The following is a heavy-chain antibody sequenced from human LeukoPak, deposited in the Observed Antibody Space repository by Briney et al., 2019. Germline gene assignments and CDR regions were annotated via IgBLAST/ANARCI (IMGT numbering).Heavy chain of an antibody. D-gene: IGHD3-16*01. Sequence: ASVKVSCKASGYTFTSYGISWVRQAPGQGLEWMGWISAYNGNTNYAQKLQGRVTMTTDTSTSTAYTELRSLRSDDTAVYYCAREDYPINNYGMDVWGQGTTVTVSS. CDR2: ISAYNGNT. J-gene: IGHJ6*02. V-gene: IGHV1-18*01. CDR1: GYTFTSYG. CDR3: AREDYPINNYGMDV.